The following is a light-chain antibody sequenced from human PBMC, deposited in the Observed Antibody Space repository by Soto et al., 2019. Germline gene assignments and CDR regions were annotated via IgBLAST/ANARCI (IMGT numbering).Light chain of an antibody. Sequence: QSVLTQPPSVSGSPGQSGSISCTWSTSKIGAPYDVHWYQHLPGAAPKLLIYGDNNRPSGVPDRFSGSKSGTSASLAITSLQAEDEADYYCQSYDISLHNYVFGTGTKVTVL. J-gene: IGLJ1*01. CDR2: GDN. CDR3: QSYDISLHNYV. CDR1: TSKIGAPYD. V-gene: IGLV1-40*01.